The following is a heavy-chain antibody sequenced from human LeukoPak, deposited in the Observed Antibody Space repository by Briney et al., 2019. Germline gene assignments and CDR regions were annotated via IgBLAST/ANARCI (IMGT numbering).Heavy chain of an antibody. CDR2: IFPSGGEI. CDR3: AKDSDYDFWSGSGSWFDP. J-gene: IGHJ5*02. V-gene: IGHV3-23*01. D-gene: IGHD3-3*01. Sequence: GGSLRLSCAASGFTFSTFAMIWVRQPPGKGLEWVSSIFPSGGEIHYADSVKGRFTISRDNSKNTLYLQMNSLRAEDTAVYYCAKDSDYDFWSGSGSWFDPWGQGTLVTVSS. CDR1: GFTFSTFA.